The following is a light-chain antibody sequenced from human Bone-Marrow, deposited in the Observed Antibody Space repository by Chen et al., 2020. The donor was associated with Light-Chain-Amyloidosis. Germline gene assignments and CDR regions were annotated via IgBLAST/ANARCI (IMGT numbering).Light chain of an antibody. CDR1: SGDVGTYNY. V-gene: IGLV2-14*01. CDR2: AVS. Sequence: QSALTQPASVSGSPGQSITISCTGTSGDVGTYNYVSWYQQHRGKAPKVMIYAVSNRPSGVSNRFSGSKSGNTASLTISGLQAGDEADYYCSSFTCSSSYVFGPGTKVTVL. CDR3: SSFTCSSSYV. J-gene: IGLJ1*01.